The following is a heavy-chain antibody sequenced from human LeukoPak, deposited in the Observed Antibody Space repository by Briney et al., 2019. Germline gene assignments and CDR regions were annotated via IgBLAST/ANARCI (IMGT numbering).Heavy chain of an antibody. CDR2: LRDDGSKI. V-gene: IGHV3-30*02. J-gene: IGHJ4*02. Sequence: PGGSLRLSCAASGFMLSSYGIHWVRLAPGKGLEWVAFLRDDGSKIYYADSVKGRFTISRDNARDSLYLQMNSLRDDDTSVYFCARDASALYWGRGTLVTVSS. CDR1: GFMLSSYG. CDR3: ARDASALY. D-gene: IGHD2-2*01.